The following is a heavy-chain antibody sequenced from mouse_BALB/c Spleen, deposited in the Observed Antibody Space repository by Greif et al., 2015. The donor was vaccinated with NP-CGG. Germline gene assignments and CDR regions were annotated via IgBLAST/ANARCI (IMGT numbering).Heavy chain of an antibody. CDR3: ARATPATFDY. CDR2: INPSTGYT. D-gene: IGHD1-2*01. Sequence: QVQLQQSGAELAKPGASVKMSCKASGYTFTSYWMHWVKQRPGQGLEWIGYINPSTGYTEYNQKFKDKATLTADKSSSTAYMQLSSLTSEDSAVYYCARATPATFDYWGQGTTLTVSS. CDR1: GYTFTSYW. V-gene: IGHV1-7*01. J-gene: IGHJ2*01.